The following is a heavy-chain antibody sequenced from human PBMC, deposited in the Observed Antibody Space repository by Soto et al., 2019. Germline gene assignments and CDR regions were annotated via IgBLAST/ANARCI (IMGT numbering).Heavy chain of an antibody. D-gene: IGHD5-18*01. CDR3: ARVAAMVTGWLDP. CDR1: GGTFSSYA. Sequence: SVKVSCKASGGTFSSYAISWVRQAPGQGLEWMGGIIPIFGTANYAQKFQGRVTITADKSTSTAYMELSSLRSEDTAVYYCARVAAMVTGWLDPWGQGALVTVSS. V-gene: IGHV1-69*06. J-gene: IGHJ5*02. CDR2: IIPIFGTA.